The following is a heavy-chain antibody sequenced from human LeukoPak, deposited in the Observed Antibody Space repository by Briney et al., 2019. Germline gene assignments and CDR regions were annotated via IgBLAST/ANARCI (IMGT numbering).Heavy chain of an antibody. J-gene: IGHJ4*02. D-gene: IGHD3-10*01. CDR2: IRYDGGNK. CDR3: AKDTLYGSGCYMDY. Sequence: PGGSLRLSCAAPGFTFSSYGVHWVRQAPGKGLEWVAFIRYDGGNKYYADSVKGRFTISRDNSKNTLYLQMNSLRAEDTAVFYCAKDTLYGSGCYMDYWGQGTLVTVSS. CDR1: GFTFSSYG. V-gene: IGHV3-30*02.